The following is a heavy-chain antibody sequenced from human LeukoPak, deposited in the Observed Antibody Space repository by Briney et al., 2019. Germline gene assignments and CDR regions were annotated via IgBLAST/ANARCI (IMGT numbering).Heavy chain of an antibody. Sequence: GASVKVSCKGSGYTFTSYGISWVRQAPGQGLEWMGWISAYNGNTNYAQKFQGRVTMTTDTSTRTAYMELRSLRSDDTAVYYCARDFKGWSADQGWFDPWGQGTLVTVSS. CDR3: ARDFKGWSADQGWFDP. J-gene: IGHJ5*02. CDR1: GYTFTSYG. V-gene: IGHV1-18*01. D-gene: IGHD2-15*01. CDR2: ISAYNGNT.